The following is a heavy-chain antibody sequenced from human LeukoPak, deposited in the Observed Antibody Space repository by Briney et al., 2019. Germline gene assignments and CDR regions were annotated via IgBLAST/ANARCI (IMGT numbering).Heavy chain of an antibody. CDR3: ARDSRGYSGYDGNDY. CDR1: GFTFSSYS. J-gene: IGHJ4*02. V-gene: IGHV3-21*01. Sequence: GGSLRLSCAASGFTFSSYSMNWVRQAPGKGLEWVSSISSSSSYIYYADSVKGRFTISRDNAKNSLYLQMNSLRAEDTAVYYCARDSRGYSGYDGNDYWAREPWSPSPQ. CDR2: ISSSSSYI. D-gene: IGHD5-12*01.